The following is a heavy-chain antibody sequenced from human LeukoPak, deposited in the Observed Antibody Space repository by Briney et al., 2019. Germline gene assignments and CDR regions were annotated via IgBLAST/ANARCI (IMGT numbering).Heavy chain of an antibody. D-gene: IGHD2-2*01. CDR2: INPSGGST. Sequence: ASVKVSCKASGYTFTSYYMHWVRQAPGQGLEWMGIINPSGGSTSYAQKFQGRVTMTRDMSTSTVYMELSSLRSEDTAVYYCARDRYCSSTSCYSRGAPVEGNWFDPWGQGTLVTVSS. V-gene: IGHV1-46*01. CDR1: GYTFTSYY. J-gene: IGHJ5*02. CDR3: ARDRYCSSTSCYSRGAPVEGNWFDP.